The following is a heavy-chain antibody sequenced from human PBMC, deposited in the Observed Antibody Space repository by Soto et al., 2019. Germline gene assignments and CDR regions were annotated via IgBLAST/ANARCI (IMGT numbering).Heavy chain of an antibody. Sequence: PGGSLRLSCAASGFTFSSYSMNWVRQAPGKGLEWVSYISSSSSTIYYADSVKGRFTISRDNAKNSLYLQMNSLRAEDTAVYYCARDQSFNQLRYFDWFDYWGQGTLVTVSS. CDR2: ISSSSSTI. J-gene: IGHJ4*02. V-gene: IGHV3-48*01. CDR1: GFTFSSYS. CDR3: ARDQSFNQLRYFDWFDY. D-gene: IGHD3-9*01.